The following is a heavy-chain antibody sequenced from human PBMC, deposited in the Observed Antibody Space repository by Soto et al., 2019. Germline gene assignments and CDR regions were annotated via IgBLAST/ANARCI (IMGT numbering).Heavy chain of an antibody. CDR1: GGSISSGDYY. V-gene: IGHV4-30-4*01. CDR3: ARVKLLRFLERLSIYYYYGMDV. CDR2: IYYSGST. Sequence: QVQLQESGPGLVKPSQTLSLTCTVSGGSISSGDYYWSWIRQPPGKGLEWIGYIYYSGSTYYNPSLKSRVTISVDTSKNQFSLKLSSVTAAATAVYYCARVKLLRFLERLSIYYYYGMDVWGQGTTVTVSS. J-gene: IGHJ6*02. D-gene: IGHD3-3*01.